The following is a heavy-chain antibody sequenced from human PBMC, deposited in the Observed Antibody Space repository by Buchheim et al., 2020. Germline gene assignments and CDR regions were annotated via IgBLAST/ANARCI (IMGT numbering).Heavy chain of an antibody. D-gene: IGHD3-22*01. CDR3: ARDVARHYYELGY. V-gene: IGHV3-33*01. J-gene: IGHJ4*02. CDR2: IWYDGSNK. CDR1: GFTFSNYG. Sequence: QVQLVESGGGVVQPGRSLRLSCAASGFTFSNYGMHWVRQAPGKGLEWVAVIWYDGSNKYYADSVKGRFTIPRDSSKTTLYLQMNSLRAEDTAVYYCARDVARHYYELGYWGQGTL.